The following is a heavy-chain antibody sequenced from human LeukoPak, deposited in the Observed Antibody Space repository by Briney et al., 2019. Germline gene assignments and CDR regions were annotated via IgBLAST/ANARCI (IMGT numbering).Heavy chain of an antibody. CDR1: GGSISSYY. D-gene: IGHD2/OR15-2a*01. J-gene: IGHJ4*02. CDR3: ARDLEGDFYY. CDR2: IYYSGST. Sequence: PSETLSLTCTVSGGSISSYYWSWIRQPPGKGLEWIGYIYYSGSTNYNPSLKSRVTISVDTSKNQFSLKLSSVTAADTAVYYCARDLEGDFYYWGQGTLVTVSS. V-gene: IGHV4-59*01.